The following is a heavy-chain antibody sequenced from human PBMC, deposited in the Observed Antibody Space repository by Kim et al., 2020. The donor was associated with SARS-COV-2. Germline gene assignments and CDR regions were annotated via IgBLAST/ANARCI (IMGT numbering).Heavy chain of an antibody. V-gene: IGHV3-23*01. Sequence: GGSLRLSCAASGFTFSTSAMYWVRQAPGKGLEWVSAISGSGTGTFYADSVQGRFTISRDNSKNMLYLQMNSLRAEDTAVYYCAKRIPVTGNHYFDYWGQGTLVTVSS. D-gene: IGHD2-21*02. CDR2: ISGSGTGT. CDR1: GFTFSTSA. CDR3: AKRIPVTGNHYFDY. J-gene: IGHJ4*02.